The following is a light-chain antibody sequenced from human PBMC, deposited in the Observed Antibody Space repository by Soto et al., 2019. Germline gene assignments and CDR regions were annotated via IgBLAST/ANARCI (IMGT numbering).Light chain of an antibody. CDR3: QQYYSFPWT. V-gene: IGKV1-33*01. Sequence: DIQMTPSPSSLSTSVADRVTITCQASQESSNFLNWYQQKPGKAPKLLIYDASNLETGVPSGFSGSGSGTDFTLTISCLQSEDFATYYCQQYYSFPWTFGQGTKVDIK. J-gene: IGKJ1*01. CDR1: QESSNF. CDR2: DAS.